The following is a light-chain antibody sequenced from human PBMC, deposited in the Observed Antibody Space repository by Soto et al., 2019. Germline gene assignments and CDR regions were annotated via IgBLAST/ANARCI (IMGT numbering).Light chain of an antibody. CDR2: LNSDGSH. CDR1: SGHSSYA. CDR3: QTWGSGIQVV. Sequence: QPVLTQSPSASASLGASVKLTCTLRSGHSSYAIAWHQQQPEKGPRYLMKLNSDGSHSKGDGIPDRFSGSSSGAERYLTISSLQSEDEAAYYSQTWGSGIQVVFGGGTQLTVL. V-gene: IGLV4-69*01. J-gene: IGLJ2*01.